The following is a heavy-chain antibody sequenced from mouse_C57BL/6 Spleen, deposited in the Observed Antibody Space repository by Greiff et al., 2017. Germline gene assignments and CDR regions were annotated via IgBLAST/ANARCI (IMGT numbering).Heavy chain of an antibody. V-gene: IGHV1-72*01. CDR2: IDPNSGGT. CDR1: GYTFTSYW. D-gene: IGHD1-1*01. CDR3: ARSLITTVVDWYFDV. Sequence: QVQLQQPGAELVKPGASVKLSCKASGYTFTSYWMHWVKQRPGRGLEWIGRIDPNSGGTKYNEKFKSKATLTVDKHSSTAYMQLSSLTSEDSAVYYCARSLITTVVDWYFDVWGTGTTVTVSS. J-gene: IGHJ1*03.